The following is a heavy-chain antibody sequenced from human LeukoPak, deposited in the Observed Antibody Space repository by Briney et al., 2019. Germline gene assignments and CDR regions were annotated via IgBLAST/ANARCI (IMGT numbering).Heavy chain of an antibody. V-gene: IGHV4-59*01. D-gene: IGHD1-14*01. Sequence: PSEPLSLTCTVSGGSISTYYWSWIRQPPGKRLEWIGYVYYSGNTNYNPSLQSRVAISVDTSKNQFSLNLNSVTAADTALYYCARVGTFAFDIWGQGTMVTVSS. CDR3: ARVGTFAFDI. CDR2: VYYSGNT. J-gene: IGHJ3*02. CDR1: GGSISTYY.